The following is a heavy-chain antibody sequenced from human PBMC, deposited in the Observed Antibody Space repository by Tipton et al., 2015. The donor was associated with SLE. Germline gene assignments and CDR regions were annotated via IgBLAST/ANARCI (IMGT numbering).Heavy chain of an antibody. Sequence: TLSLPCTVSGGSLSSSSYYWSWIRQPAGKGLEWIGRIYTSGSTNYNPSLKSRVTMSVDTSKNQFSLKLSPVTAADTAVYYCARDIGIAAQRGWFDPWGQGTLVTVSS. J-gene: IGHJ5*02. CDR1: GGSLSSSSYY. V-gene: IGHV4-61*02. CDR2: IYTSGST. D-gene: IGHD6-13*01. CDR3: ARDIGIAAQRGWFDP.